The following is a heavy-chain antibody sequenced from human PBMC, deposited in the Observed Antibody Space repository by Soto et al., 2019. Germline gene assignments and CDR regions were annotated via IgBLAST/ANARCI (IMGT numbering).Heavy chain of an antibody. CDR1: GGSISNGNW. D-gene: IGHD5-18*01. CDR2: IYHTGNT. J-gene: IGHJ4*02. Sequence: VQLQESGPGLVKPSGTLSLTCAVSGGSISNGNWWSWVRQPPGKGLEWIGEIYHTGNTNDNPSPQRRVTISVDKSKNQFSLRLNSVTAADTAVYYCASHRGNTYGPYDYWGQGTLVTVSS. CDR3: ASHRGNTYGPYDY. V-gene: IGHV4-4*02.